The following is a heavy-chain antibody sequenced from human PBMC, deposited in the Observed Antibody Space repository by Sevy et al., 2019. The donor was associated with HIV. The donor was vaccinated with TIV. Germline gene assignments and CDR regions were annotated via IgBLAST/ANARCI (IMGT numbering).Heavy chain of an antibody. D-gene: IGHD3-9*01. CDR1: GYTFASYA. J-gene: IGHJ6*02. CDR3: ARADWNYYYYGMDV. V-gene: IGHV1-3*01. Sequence: ASVKVSCKASGYTFASYAMHWVRQAPGQRLEWMGWMNAGNGNTKYSQKFQGRVTITRDTSASTAYMELSSLRSEDTAVYYCARADWNYYYYGMDVWGQGTTVTVSS. CDR2: MNAGNGNT.